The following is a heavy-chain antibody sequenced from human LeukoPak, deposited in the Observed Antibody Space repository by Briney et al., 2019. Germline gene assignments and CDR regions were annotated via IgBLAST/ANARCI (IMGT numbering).Heavy chain of an antibody. D-gene: IGHD3-22*01. CDR2: SYYSGST. CDR1: GGSISSYY. CDR3: ATTYYYDSSGIHFDY. Sequence: SETLSLTCTVSGGSISSYYWSWIRQPPGKGLEWIGYSYYSGSTNYNPSLKSRVTISVDTSKNQFSLKLSSVTAADTAVYYCATTYYYDSSGIHFDYWGQGTLVTVSS. V-gene: IGHV4-59*01. J-gene: IGHJ4*02.